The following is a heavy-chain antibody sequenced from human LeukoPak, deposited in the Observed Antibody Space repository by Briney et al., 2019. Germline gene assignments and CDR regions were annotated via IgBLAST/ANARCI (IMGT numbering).Heavy chain of an antibody. D-gene: IGHD6-19*01. Sequence: ASVKVSCKASGYTFTGYYLHWVRQAPGQGLEWMGWINPNSGGTDYAEKFQDRLTLTRDTSISTAYMVLSSLRSDDTALYYCAKAGIEQWLVHFDYWGQGALVTVSS. J-gene: IGHJ4*02. CDR2: INPNSGGT. V-gene: IGHV1-2*02. CDR3: AKAGIEQWLVHFDY. CDR1: GYTFTGYY.